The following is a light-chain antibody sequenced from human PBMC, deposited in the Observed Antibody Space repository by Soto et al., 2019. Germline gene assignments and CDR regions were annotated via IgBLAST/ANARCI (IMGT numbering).Light chain of an antibody. CDR3: QSYDSRRSGVV. J-gene: IGLJ2*01. V-gene: IGLV1-40*01. CDR1: SSNIGAGYD. CDR2: GNS. Sequence: QSVLTQPPSVSGAPGQRVTISCTGSSSNIGAGYDVHWYQQLPGTAPKLLIYGNSNRPPGVPERFSGSNSGTTASLAITGVEAEYEADYYCQSYDSRRSGVVFGGGTKLTVL.